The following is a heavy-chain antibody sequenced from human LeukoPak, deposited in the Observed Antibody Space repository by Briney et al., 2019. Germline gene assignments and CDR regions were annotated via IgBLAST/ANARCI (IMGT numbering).Heavy chain of an antibody. V-gene: IGHV3-33*01. CDR2: IWYDGSNK. D-gene: IGHD3-22*01. J-gene: IGHJ4*02. CDR1: GFTFSSYG. Sequence: GGSLRLSCAASGFTFSSYGMHWVRQAPGKGLEWVAVIWYDGSNKYYADSVKGRFTISRDNAKNSLYLQMNSLRAEDTAVYYCARGSYYYDSSGYYWDGGFDYWGQGTLVTVSS. CDR3: ARGSYYYDSSGYYWDGGFDY.